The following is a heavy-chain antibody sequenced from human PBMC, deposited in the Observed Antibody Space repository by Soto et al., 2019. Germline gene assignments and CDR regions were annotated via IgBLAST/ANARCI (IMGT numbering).Heavy chain of an antibody. CDR1: GYTFTSYA. CDR3: ARELSSSWYLYYFDY. D-gene: IGHD6-13*01. V-gene: IGHV1-3*01. CDR2: INAGDGNT. Sequence: ASVKVSCKASGYTFTSYAMHWVRQAPGQRLEWMGWINAGDGNTKYSQKFQGRVTITRDTSASTAYMELSSLRSEDTAVYYCARELSSSWYLYYFDYWGQGTRVTVS. J-gene: IGHJ4*02.